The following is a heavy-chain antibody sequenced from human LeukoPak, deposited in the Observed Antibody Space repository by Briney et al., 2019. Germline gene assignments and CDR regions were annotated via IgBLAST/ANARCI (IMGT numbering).Heavy chain of an antibody. CDR1: GYTFTSYG. CDR2: ISAYNGNT. V-gene: IGHV1-18*01. D-gene: IGHD3-10*01. Sequence: GESLKISCKASGYTFTSYGISWVRQAPGQGLEWMGWISAYNGNTNYAQKLQGRVTMTTDTSTSTAYMELRSLRSDDTAVYYCARHCMVRGVIGTCGFDYWGQGTLVTVSS. J-gene: IGHJ4*02. CDR3: ARHCMVRGVIGTCGFDY.